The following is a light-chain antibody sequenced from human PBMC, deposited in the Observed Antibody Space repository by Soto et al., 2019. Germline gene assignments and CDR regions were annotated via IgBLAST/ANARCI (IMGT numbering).Light chain of an antibody. V-gene: IGLV2-14*01. J-gene: IGLJ2*01. Sequence: QSALTQPASVSGSPGQSITISCTGTSSDIGDYNYVSWYQQHPGKAPKLMIYEVSNRPSGVSNRFSGSKSGNTASLTISGLQAEDEADYYCNSYTSSSTYVVFGGGTKVTVL. CDR1: SSDIGDYNY. CDR2: EVS. CDR3: NSYTSSSTYVV.